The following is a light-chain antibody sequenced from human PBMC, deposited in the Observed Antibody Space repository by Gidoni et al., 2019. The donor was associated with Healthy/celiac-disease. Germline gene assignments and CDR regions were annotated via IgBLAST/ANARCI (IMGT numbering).Light chain of an antibody. CDR1: QSISSY. CDR2: AAS. V-gene: IGKV1-39*01. J-gene: IGKJ5*01. CDR3: QQSYSTPIT. Sequence: DIQMTQSPSSLSASVGDRVTITCRASQSISSYLNWYQQKPGKAHKLLIYAASSLQSGVPSRFSGSGSGTDFTLTISSLQPEDFATYYCQQSYSTPITFGQXTRLEIK.